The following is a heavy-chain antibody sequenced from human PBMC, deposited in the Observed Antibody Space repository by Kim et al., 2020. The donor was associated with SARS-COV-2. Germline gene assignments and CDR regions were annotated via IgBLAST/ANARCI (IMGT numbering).Heavy chain of an antibody. J-gene: IGHJ6*03. Sequence: SLKSRVTISVDTSKNQFSLKLSSVTAADTAVYYCAREGVATPYYYYYMDVWGKGTTVTVSS. D-gene: IGHD2-15*01. CDR3: AREGVATPYYYYYMDV. V-gene: IGHV4-30-2*05.